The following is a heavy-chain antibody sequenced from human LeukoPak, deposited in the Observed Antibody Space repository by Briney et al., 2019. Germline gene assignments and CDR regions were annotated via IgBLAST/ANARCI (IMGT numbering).Heavy chain of an antibody. CDR3: ARSSVAAGAFDI. V-gene: IGHV4-34*01. CDR2: INHSRGT. J-gene: IGHJ3*02. Sequence: PSETLSLTCIIYGGSFRGYYWSWIRQPPGKGLEWIGEINHSRGTNYNPSLKSRVTIPVDMSNNQLSLKLTSLTAADTAVYYCARSSVAAGAFDIWGQGTMVTVSS. CDR1: GGSFRGYY. D-gene: IGHD6-19*01.